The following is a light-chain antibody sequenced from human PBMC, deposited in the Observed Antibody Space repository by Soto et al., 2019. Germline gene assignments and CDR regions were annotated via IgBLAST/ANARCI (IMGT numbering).Light chain of an antibody. J-gene: IGKJ4*01. V-gene: IGKV1D-13*01. CDR3: QQYYEFPLT. Sequence: AIQLTQSPSSLSASVGDRVTITCRATPAIASFLAWYQQKPGKAPNLLIYVASTLQSGVPSRFSGSGSGTDFTLTISRLQSEDFATYYCQQYYEFPLTFGGGTKVDIK. CDR2: VAS. CDR1: PAIASF.